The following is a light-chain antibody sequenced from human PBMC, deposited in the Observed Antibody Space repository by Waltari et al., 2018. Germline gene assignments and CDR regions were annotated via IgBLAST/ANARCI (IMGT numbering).Light chain of an antibody. CDR3: QQYGNSPRT. CDR1: QSVSSSY. Sequence: QSVSSSYLAWYQQKPGQAPRLLIYGVSSRATGIPDRFSGSGSGTDFTLTISRLEPEDFAVYYCQQYGNSPRTFGQGTKVEIK. CDR2: GVS. J-gene: IGKJ1*01. V-gene: IGKV3-20*01.